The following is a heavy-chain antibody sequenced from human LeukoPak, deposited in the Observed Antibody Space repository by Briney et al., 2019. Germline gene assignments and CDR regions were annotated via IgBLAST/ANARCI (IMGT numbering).Heavy chain of an antibody. CDR3: ARVGRGYYGSGKNAFDI. Sequence: PSETLSLTCAVYGGSSSGYYWSWIRQPPGKGLEWIGEINHSGSTNYNPSLKSRVTISVDTSKNQFSLKLSSVTAADTAVYYCARVGRGYYGSGKNAFDIWGQGTMVTVSS. J-gene: IGHJ3*02. CDR2: INHSGST. V-gene: IGHV4-34*01. D-gene: IGHD3-10*01. CDR1: GGSSSGYY.